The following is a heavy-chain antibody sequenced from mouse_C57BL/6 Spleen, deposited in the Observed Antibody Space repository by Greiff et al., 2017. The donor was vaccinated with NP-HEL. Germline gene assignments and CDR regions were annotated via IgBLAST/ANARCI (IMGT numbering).Heavy chain of an antibody. J-gene: IGHJ2*01. CDR2: IYPGDGDT. CDR1: GYAFSSYW. CDR3: AGEGVGDYVRYFDY. V-gene: IGHV1-80*01. Sequence: QVQLQQSGAELVKPGASVKISCKASGYAFSSYWMNWVKQRPGKGLEWIGQIYPGDGDTNYNGKFKGKATLTADKSSSAAYMQLSSLTSEDSAVYFGAGEGVGDYVRYFDYWGQGTTLTVSS. D-gene: IGHD2-13*01.